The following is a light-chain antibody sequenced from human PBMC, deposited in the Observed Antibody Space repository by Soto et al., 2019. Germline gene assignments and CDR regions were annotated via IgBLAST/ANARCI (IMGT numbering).Light chain of an antibody. CDR2: EVS. Sequence: QSALTQPASVSGSPGQSITISCTGTSSDLGHNYVSWYQQHAGKAPKLIIYEVSNRPSGVSTRFSGSKSGNTASLTISGLQAEDEADYYCSSYTSSGVFGGGTKLTVL. V-gene: IGLV2-14*01. J-gene: IGLJ3*02. CDR3: SSYTSSGV. CDR1: SSDLGHNY.